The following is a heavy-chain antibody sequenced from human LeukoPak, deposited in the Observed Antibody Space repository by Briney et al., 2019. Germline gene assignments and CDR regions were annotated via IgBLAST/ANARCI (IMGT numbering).Heavy chain of an antibody. CDR2: INHSGST. J-gene: IGHJ4*02. CDR1: GGSFSGYY. V-gene: IGHV4-34*01. D-gene: IGHD3-16*02. Sequence: PSETLSLTCAVYGGSFSGYYWSWIRQPPGKGLEWIGEINHSGSTNYNPSLKSRVTISVDTSKNQFSLKLSSVTAADTAVYYCARGGGLRLGELSLNAKYYFDYWGQGTLVTVSS. CDR3: ARGGGLRLGELSLNAKYYFDY.